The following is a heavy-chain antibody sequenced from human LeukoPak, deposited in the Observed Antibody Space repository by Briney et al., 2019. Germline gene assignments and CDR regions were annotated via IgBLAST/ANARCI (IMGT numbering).Heavy chain of an antibody. Sequence: PGGSLRLSCAASGFTFSRYAMHWGRHAPGKGLEWVAVISYHGSNQYYADSMKGRFTISRDNSKSTPYLQMNSLRPEDTAVYYCASDPFDSSGYYPLDYWGQGTLVTVSS. V-gene: IGHV3-30-3*01. J-gene: IGHJ4*02. CDR3: ASDPFDSSGYYPLDY. D-gene: IGHD3-22*01. CDR1: GFTFSRYA. CDR2: ISYHGSNQ.